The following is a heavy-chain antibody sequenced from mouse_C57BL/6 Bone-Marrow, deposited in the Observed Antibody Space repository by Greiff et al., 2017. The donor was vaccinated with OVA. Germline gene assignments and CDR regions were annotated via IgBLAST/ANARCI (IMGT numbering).Heavy chain of an antibody. D-gene: IGHD1-1*01. CDR1: GYTFTSYW. Sequence: QVQLQQPGAELVRPGSSVKLSCKASGYTFTSYWMHWVKQRPIQGLEWIGNIDPSDSETHYNQKFKDKATLTVDKSSSTDYMQLSSLTSEDSAVYYCARWVSSYNWYFDVWGTGTTVTVAS. CDR3: ARWVSSYNWYFDV. J-gene: IGHJ1*03. V-gene: IGHV1-52*01. CDR2: IDPSDSET.